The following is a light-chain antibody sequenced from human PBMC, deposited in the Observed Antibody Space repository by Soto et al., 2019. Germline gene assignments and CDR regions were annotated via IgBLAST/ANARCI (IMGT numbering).Light chain of an antibody. V-gene: IGKV3-11*01. CDR3: QQYYNTPWT. J-gene: IGKJ1*01. CDR1: QSVSSY. CDR2: GAS. Sequence: MMLTQSQVTLSLSPGERATLSCRASQSVSSYLAWYQQKPGQAPRLLIYGASSRATGIPDRFSGSGSGTDFTLTISSLQAEDVAVYYCQQYYNTPWTFGQGTKVDIK.